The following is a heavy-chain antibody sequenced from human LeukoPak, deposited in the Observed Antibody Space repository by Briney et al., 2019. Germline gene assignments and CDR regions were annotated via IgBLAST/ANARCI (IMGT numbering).Heavy chain of an antibody. CDR2: IRSQAYGGTT. CDR1: AFTFGHYA. D-gene: IGHD1-26*01. J-gene: IGHJ4*02. Sequence: PGRSLRLSCTASAFTFGHYAMSWVRQAPGKGLEWVGFIRSQAYGGTTEYAASVKGRFTISRDDSKSFAYLQINSLKTEDTAVYYCARDVGTTGKFDYWGQGTLVTVSS. V-gene: IGHV3-49*04. CDR3: ARDVGTTGKFDY.